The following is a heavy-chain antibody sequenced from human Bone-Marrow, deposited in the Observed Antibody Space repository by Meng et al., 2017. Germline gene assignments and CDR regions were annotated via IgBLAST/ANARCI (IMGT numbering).Heavy chain of an antibody. CDR2: IWYDGSNK. CDR3: ARGSDNYYYYGMDV. Sequence: GGSLRLSCAASGSTVSSYGMHWVRQAPGKGLEWVAVIWYDGSNKYYADSVKGRFTISRDNSKNTLYLQMNSLRAEDTAVYYCARGSDNYYYYGMDVWGQGTMVTVSS. J-gene: IGHJ6*02. V-gene: IGHV3-33*01. CDR1: GSTVSSYG.